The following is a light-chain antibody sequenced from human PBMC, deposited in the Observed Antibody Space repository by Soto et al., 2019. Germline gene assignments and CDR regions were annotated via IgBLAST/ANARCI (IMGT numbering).Light chain of an antibody. CDR1: QSVSSSY. V-gene: IGKV3-20*01. CDR2: GAS. Sequence: EIVLTQSPGTLSLSPGERATLSCRASQSVSSSYLAWYQQKPGQAPRLLIYGASSRATGIPDRFSGSGSGKDFTLASSRLEPEYFAVYYCQQYGNSPRTVGQGTKVEIK. CDR3: QQYGNSPRT. J-gene: IGKJ1*01.